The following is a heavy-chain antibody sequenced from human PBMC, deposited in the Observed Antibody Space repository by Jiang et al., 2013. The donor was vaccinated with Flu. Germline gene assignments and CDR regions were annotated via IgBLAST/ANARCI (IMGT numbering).Heavy chain of an antibody. V-gene: IGHV3-33*08. CDR2: IWADETTK. CDR1: GFSFSTYA. D-gene: IGHD3-3*02. J-gene: IGHJ4*02. CDR3: AGEPDGPHVWSQFDY. Sequence: QLVESGGGVVQPGTSLRLSCAASGFSFSTYAMHWVRRAPGKGLEWVAVIWADETTKYYVDSVKDRFTISRDNSKSTLDLQMNSLTVDDTAIYYCAGEPDGPHVWSQFDYWGQGTLVTVAS.